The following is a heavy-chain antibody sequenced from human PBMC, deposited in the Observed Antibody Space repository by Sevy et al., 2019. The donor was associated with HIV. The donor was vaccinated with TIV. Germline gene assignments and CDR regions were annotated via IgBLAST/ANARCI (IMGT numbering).Heavy chain of an antibody. CDR1: GYTFTTYY. J-gene: IGHJ4*02. V-gene: IGHV1-46*01. D-gene: IGHD2-15*01. Sequence: ASVKVSCKTSGYTFTTYYMHWVRQAPGQGLEWMGLINPSGGYTSNAQKFQGRVTMTSDTSATTVHMELRSLTAEDSAIYYCAGTRTCGGSCYYFDYWGQGTQITVSS. CDR2: INPSGGYT. CDR3: AGTRTCGGSCYYFDY.